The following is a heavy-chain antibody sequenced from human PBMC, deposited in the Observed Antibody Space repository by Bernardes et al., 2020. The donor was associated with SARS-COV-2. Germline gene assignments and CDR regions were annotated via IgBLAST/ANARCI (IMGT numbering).Heavy chain of an antibody. J-gene: IGHJ4*02. CDR1: GFTFSSYA. D-gene: IGHD2-15*01. V-gene: IGHV3-30*18. CDR3: AKDLAWKDMGHFFDY. CDR2: VSYDGTKN. Sequence: GGSLRLSCAASGFTFSSYAMHWVRQAPGKGLEWVAGVSYDGTKNYYVGSVRGRFAISRDNSRNTVYLQMNSLRVEDTAMYFCAKDLAWKDMGHFFDYWGPGALVTVSS.